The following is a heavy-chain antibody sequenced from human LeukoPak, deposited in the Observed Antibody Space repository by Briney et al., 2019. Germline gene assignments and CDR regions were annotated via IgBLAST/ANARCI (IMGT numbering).Heavy chain of an antibody. CDR3: ARARRYCSGGSCFKTGGFFDY. J-gene: IGHJ4*02. Sequence: GGSLRLSCAASGFTFDDYAMHWVRQAPGKGLEWVSLISGDGDSTYYADSIKGRFTISRDNAKNSLYLQMNSLRAEDTALYYCARARRYCSGGSCFKTGGFFDYWGQGTLVTVSS. CDR1: GFTFDDYA. V-gene: IGHV3-43*02. D-gene: IGHD2-15*01. CDR2: ISGDGDST.